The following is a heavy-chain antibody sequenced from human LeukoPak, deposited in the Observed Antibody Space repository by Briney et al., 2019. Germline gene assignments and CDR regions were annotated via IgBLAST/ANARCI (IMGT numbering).Heavy chain of an antibody. CDR1: GFTFSSYG. CDR3: AKEIWDYETYYGMDV. CDR2: ISYDGSNK. Sequence: PGRTLRLFYAASGFTFSSYGMHWVRQAPGKGLEWVAVISYDGSNKYYADSVKGRFTISRDNSKNTLYLQMNSLRAEDTAVYDCAKEIWDYETYYGMDVWGQGTTVTASS. V-gene: IGHV3-30*18. D-gene: IGHD3-16*01. J-gene: IGHJ6*02.